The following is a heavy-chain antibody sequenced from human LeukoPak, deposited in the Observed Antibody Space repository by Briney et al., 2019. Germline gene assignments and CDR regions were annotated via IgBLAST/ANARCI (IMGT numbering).Heavy chain of an antibody. Sequence: PSETLSLTCAVYGGSFSGYYWSWIRQPPGKGLEWIGEISHSGSTNYNPSLKSRVTISVDTSKNQFSLKLSSVTAADTAVYYCARGSSYGKYWGQGTLVTVSS. V-gene: IGHV4-34*01. CDR1: GGSFSGYY. J-gene: IGHJ4*02. CDR2: ISHSGST. CDR3: ARGSSYGKY. D-gene: IGHD5-18*01.